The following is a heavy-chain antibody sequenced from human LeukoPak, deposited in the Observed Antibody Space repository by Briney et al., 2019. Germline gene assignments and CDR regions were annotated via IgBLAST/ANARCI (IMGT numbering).Heavy chain of an antibody. Sequence: SGGSLRLSCAASGFTFSSYSMNWVRRAPGKGLEWVSYISSSSSTIYYADSVKGRFTISRDNAKNSLYLQMNSLRAEDTAVYYCVRDFGWFGGSFTPRPDAFDIWGQGTMVTVSS. V-gene: IGHV3-48*01. CDR2: ISSSSSTI. CDR1: GFTFSSYS. CDR3: VRDFGWFGGSFTPRPDAFDI. J-gene: IGHJ3*02. D-gene: IGHD2-15*01.